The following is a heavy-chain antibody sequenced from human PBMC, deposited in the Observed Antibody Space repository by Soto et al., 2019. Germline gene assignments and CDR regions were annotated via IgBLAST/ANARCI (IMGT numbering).Heavy chain of an antibody. CDR1: GGTFSSYA. CDR3: ARVGVDTAMVTSPYYYYYGMDV. D-gene: IGHD5-18*01. CDR2: IIPIFGTA. Sequence: SVKVSCKASGGTFSSYAISWVRQAPGQGLEWMGGIIPIFGTANYAQKFQGRVTITADESTSTAYMELSSLRSEDTAVYYCARVGVDTAMVTSPYYYYYGMDVWGQGTTVTVSS. V-gene: IGHV1-69*13. J-gene: IGHJ6*02.